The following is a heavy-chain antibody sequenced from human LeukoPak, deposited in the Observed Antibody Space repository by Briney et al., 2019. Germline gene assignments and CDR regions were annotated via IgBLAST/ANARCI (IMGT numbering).Heavy chain of an antibody. J-gene: IGHJ6*03. V-gene: IGHV4-30-2*01. D-gene: IGHD6-19*01. CDR1: GGSISSGGYY. CDR3: ARVTLAVGNYMDV. Sequence: PSETLSLTCTVSGGSISSGGYYWSWIRQPPGKGLEWIGYIYHSGSTYYNPSLKSRVTISVDRSKNQFSLKLSSVTAADTAVYYCARVTLAVGNYMDVWGKGTTVTVSS. CDR2: IYHSGST.